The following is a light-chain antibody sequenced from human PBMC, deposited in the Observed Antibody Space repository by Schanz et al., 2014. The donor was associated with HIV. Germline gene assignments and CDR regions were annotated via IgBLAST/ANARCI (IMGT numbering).Light chain of an antibody. CDR2: EVA. V-gene: IGLV2-8*01. CDR3: ASYAGSSTWV. J-gene: IGLJ3*02. Sequence: QSALTQPPSASGSPGQSVTISCTGTSSDVGGYNYVSWYQQHPGNAPKLLIFEVAKRPSGVPGRFSGSKSGNTASLTVSGLQAEDEADYYCASYAGSSTWVFGGGTKLTVL. CDR1: SSDVGGYNY.